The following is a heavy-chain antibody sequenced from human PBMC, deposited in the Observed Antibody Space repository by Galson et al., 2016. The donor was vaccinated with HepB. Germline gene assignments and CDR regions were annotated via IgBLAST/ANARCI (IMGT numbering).Heavy chain of an antibody. V-gene: IGHV3-74*01. CDR3: ARDSAAAGTEWFDP. CDR2: INSDGSRT. CDR1: GFTFSSDW. J-gene: IGHJ5*02. D-gene: IGHD6-13*01. Sequence: SLRLSCAASGFTFSSDWMYWVRQAPGKGLVWVSRINSDGSRTNYADSVEGRFTISRDNAKNTLYLQMNSLRAEDTAVYYCARDSAAAGTEWFDPWGQGTLVTVSS.